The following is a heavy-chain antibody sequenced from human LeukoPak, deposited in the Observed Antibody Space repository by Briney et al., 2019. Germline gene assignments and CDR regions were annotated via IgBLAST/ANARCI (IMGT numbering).Heavy chain of an antibody. D-gene: IGHD7-27*01. V-gene: IGHV3-11*06. J-gene: IGHJ4*02. CDR2: ISSSSSYT. Sequence: GASLRLSCAASGFTFSDYYISWIRQAPGKGLEWVSYISSSSSYTNYADSVKGRFTISRDNAKNSLYLQMNSLRAEDTAVYYCARGHELGIFDYWGQGTLVTVSS. CDR3: ARGHELGIFDY. CDR1: GFTFSDYY.